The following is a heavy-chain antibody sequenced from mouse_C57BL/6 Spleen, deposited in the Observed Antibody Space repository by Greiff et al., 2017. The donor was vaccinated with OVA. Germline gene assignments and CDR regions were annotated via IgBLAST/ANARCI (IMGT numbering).Heavy chain of an antibody. D-gene: IGHD2-5*01. CDR3: AREEGYSNYVDY. CDR2: IYPGSGNT. V-gene: IGHV1-76*01. CDR1: GYTFTDYY. J-gene: IGHJ2*01. Sequence: VQLQQSGAELVRPGASVKLSCKASGYTFTDYYINWVKQRPGQGLEWIARIYPGSGNTYYNEKFKGKATLTAEKSSSTAYMQLSSLTSEDSAVYFCAREEGYSNYVDYWGQGTTLTVSS.